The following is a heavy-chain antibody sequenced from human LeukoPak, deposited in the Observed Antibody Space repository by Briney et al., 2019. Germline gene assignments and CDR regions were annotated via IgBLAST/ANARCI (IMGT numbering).Heavy chain of an antibody. CDR3: AIVALIDDY. Sequence: GASVKVSCKASGYTFTSYYMHWVRQAPGQGLEWMGWISAYNGNTNYAQKLQGRVTMTTDTSTSTAYMELRSLRSDDTAVYYCAIVALIDDYWGQGTLVTVSS. CDR1: GYTFTSYY. D-gene: IGHD3-3*02. CDR2: ISAYNGNT. J-gene: IGHJ4*02. V-gene: IGHV1-18*04.